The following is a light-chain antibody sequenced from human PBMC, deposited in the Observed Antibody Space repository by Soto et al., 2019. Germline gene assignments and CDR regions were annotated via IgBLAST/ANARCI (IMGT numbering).Light chain of an antibody. CDR1: QSIDTW. V-gene: IGKV1-5*03. CDR2: KAS. J-gene: IGKJ3*01. CDR3: QQYNGYSA. Sequence: DIQMTQSPSTLSASVGDRVTITCRASQSIDTWLAWFQQKPGKAPKLLIYKASSLQSGVPSRFSGSGSGTEFTLTISSLQPDDFATYYCQQYNGYSAFGPGTKVDIK.